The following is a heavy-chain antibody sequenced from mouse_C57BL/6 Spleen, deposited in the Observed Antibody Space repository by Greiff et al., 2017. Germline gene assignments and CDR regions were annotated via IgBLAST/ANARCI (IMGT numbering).Heavy chain of an antibody. CDR3: ARSHYYGRRVFDY. Sequence: VQLQQSGAELVMPGASVKLSCKASGYTFTSYWMHWVKQRPGQGLEWIGEIDPSDSYTNYNQKFKGKSTLTVDKSSSTAYMQLSSLTSEDSAVYYCARSHYYGRRVFDYWGQGTTLTVSS. D-gene: IGHD1-1*01. CDR1: GYTFTSYW. V-gene: IGHV1-69*01. J-gene: IGHJ2*01. CDR2: IDPSDSYT.